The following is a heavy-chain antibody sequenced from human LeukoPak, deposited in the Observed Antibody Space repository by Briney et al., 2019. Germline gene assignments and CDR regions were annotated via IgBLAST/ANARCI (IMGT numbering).Heavy chain of an antibody. J-gene: IGHJ4*02. Sequence: GASVKVSCKASGYTFTSYDINWVRQATGQGLEWTGWMNPNSGNTGYAQKFQGRVTMTRNTSISTAYMELSSLRSEDTAVYYCARSPLYDFWSGYYSEGVDYWGQGTLVTVSS. CDR3: ARSPLYDFWSGYYSEGVDY. V-gene: IGHV1-8*01. CDR1: GYTFTSYD. D-gene: IGHD3-3*01. CDR2: MNPNSGNT.